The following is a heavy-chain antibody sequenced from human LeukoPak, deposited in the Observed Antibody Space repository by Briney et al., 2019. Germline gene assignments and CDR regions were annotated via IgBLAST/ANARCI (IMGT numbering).Heavy chain of an antibody. J-gene: IGHJ4*02. D-gene: IGHD3-9*01. CDR3: ARDLDILTGYYNVDFPGFDY. CDR1: GGSISSSSYY. V-gene: IGHV4-39*07. Sequence: SETLSLTCTVSGGSISSSSYYWGWIRQPPGKGLEWIGSIYYSGSTYYNPSLKSRVTISVDTSKNQFSLKLSSVTAADTAVYYCARDLDILTGYYNVDFPGFDYWGQGTLVTVSS. CDR2: IYYSGST.